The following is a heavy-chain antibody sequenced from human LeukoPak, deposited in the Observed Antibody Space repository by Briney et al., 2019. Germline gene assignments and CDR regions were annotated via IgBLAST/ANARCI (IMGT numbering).Heavy chain of an antibody. CDR3: ARGGSDTAMAHDY. V-gene: IGHV3-74*01. Sequence: GGSLRLSCAASGFTFSNHWMHWVRQAPGKGLMWVSRISRGASRTDYADSVKGRFTISRDDAKNTLYLQVNSLRVENTGVYFCARGGSDTAMAHDYWGQGILVTVSS. J-gene: IGHJ4*02. CDR2: ISRGASRT. CDR1: GFTFSNHW. D-gene: IGHD5-18*01.